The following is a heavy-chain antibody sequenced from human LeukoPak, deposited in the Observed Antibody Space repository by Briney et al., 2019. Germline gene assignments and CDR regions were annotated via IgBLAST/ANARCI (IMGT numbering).Heavy chain of an antibody. CDR2: ISSSSSTI. CDR3: TKDRYSSSPNRYFQH. CDR1: GFTFSSYS. D-gene: IGHD6-6*01. V-gene: IGHV3-48*01. Sequence: PGGSLRLSCAASGFTFSSYSMNWVRQAPGKGLEWVSYISSSSSTIYYADSVKGRFTISRDNSKNTLYLQMNSLRAEDTAVYYCTKDRYSSSPNRYFQHWGQGTLVTVSS. J-gene: IGHJ1*01.